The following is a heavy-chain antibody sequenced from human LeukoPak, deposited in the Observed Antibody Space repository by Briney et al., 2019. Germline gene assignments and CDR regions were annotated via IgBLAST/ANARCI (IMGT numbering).Heavy chain of an antibody. J-gene: IGHJ4*02. Sequence: GGSLRLSCAASGFTFSSYAMSWVRQAPGKGLEWVSAISGSGSSTYYADSVKGRFTISRDNSKNTLYLQMNSLRAEDTAVYYCAMPGYSSSWPPNVDYWGQGTLVTVSS. CDR2: ISGSGSST. D-gene: IGHD6-13*01. V-gene: IGHV3-23*01. CDR1: GFTFSSYA. CDR3: AMPGYSSSWPPNVDY.